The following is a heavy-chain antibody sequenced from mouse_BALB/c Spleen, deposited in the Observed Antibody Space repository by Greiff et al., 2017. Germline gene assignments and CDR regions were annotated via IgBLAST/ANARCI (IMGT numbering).Heavy chain of an antibody. CDR1: GFTFSSYA. CDR3: ASYDCDSWFAY. J-gene: IGHJ3*01. Sequence: EVQLKESGGGLVKPGGSLKLSCAASGFTFSSYAMSWVRQSPEKRLEWVAEISSGGSYTYYPDTVTGRFTISRDNAKNTLYLEMSSLRSEDTAMYYCASYDCDSWFAYWGQGTLVTVSA. CDR2: ISSGGSYT. D-gene: IGHD2-4*01. V-gene: IGHV5-9-4*01.